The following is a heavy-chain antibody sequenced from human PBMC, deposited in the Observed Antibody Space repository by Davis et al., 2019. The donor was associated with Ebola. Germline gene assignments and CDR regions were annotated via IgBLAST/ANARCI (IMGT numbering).Heavy chain of an antibody. CDR2: IYWDDDK. V-gene: IGHV2-5*08. CDR3: AHSEIAAAAVYYGMDV. Sequence: TLSLTCAVSGGSISSGGYSWSWIRQPPGKALEWLALIYWDDDKRYSPSLKSRLTITKDTSKNQVVLTMTNMDPVDTATYYCAHSEIAAAAVYYGMDVWGQGTTVTVSS. J-gene: IGHJ6*02. CDR1: GGSISSGGYS. D-gene: IGHD6-13*01.